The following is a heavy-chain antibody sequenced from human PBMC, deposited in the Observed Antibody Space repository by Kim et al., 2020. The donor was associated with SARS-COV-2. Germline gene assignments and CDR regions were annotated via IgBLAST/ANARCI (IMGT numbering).Heavy chain of an antibody. Sequence: GESLKISCKGSGYSFTSYWIGWVRQMPGKGLEWMGIIYPGDSDTRYSPSFQGQVTISADKSISTAYLQWSSLKASDTAMYYCARGSCDYGDYACYFDYWGQGTLVTVSS. CDR1: GYSFTSYW. CDR2: IYPGDSDT. D-gene: IGHD4-17*01. V-gene: IGHV5-51*01. CDR3: ARGSCDYGDYACYFDY. J-gene: IGHJ4*02.